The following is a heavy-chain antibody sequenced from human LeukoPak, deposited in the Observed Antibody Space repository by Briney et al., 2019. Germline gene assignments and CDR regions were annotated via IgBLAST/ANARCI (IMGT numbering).Heavy chain of an antibody. Sequence: PGGSLRLSCAASGFTFSSYTMNWVRQAPGKGLEWVSSISSTSSTIYCADSVKGRFTISRDNAKNSLYLQMNSLTDGDTAVYYCARERTLGYWGQGTLVTVSS. CDR1: GFTFSSYT. V-gene: IGHV3-48*02. CDR2: ISSTSSTI. CDR3: ARERTLGY. J-gene: IGHJ4*02. D-gene: IGHD3-16*01.